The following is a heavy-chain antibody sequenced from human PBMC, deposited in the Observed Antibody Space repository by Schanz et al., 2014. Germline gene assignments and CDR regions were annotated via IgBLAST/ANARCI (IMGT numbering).Heavy chain of an antibody. J-gene: IGHJ2*01. Sequence: QVQLQQWGPGLVKPSQTLSLTCSVSGGSISSGSYYWNWIRQPAGKALEWVGRVFPNGITNYNPSLKSRVPISLDTSKNQFSLTLTSLTAADTAVYYCARDTTWRLDLWGRGTLVTVSS. V-gene: IGHV4-61*02. CDR1: GGSISSGSYY. CDR2: VFPNGIT. CDR3: ARDTTWRLDL. D-gene: IGHD1-1*01.